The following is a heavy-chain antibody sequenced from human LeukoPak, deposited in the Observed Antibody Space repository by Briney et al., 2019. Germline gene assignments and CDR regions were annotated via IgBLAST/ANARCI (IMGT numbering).Heavy chain of an antibody. V-gene: IGHV3-53*01. CDR1: GFTFSSYS. Sequence: GGSLRLSCAASGFTFSSYSMNWVRQAPGKGLEWVSVFFSGGSTYYADSVKGRFTISRDNSKNTLYLQMNSLRAEDTAVYYCARGLGALAVTFYAFDIWGQGTMVTVSS. CDR3: ARGLGALAVTFYAFDI. CDR2: FFSGGST. J-gene: IGHJ3*02. D-gene: IGHD6-19*01.